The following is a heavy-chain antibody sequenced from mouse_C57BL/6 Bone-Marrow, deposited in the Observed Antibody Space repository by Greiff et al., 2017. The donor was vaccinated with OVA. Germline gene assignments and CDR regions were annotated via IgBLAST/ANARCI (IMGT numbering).Heavy chain of an antibody. CDR2: IWWDDDN. D-gene: IGHD2-5*01. J-gene: IGHJ3*01. Sequence: QVTLKVSGPGILQPSQTLSLTCSFSGFSLNTFGMGVGWIRQPSGRGLEWLGHIWWDDDNYYNPVLKSRLIISKDTSKNHVYLKSANVDSAETAIYDCARGYYSNSSWFAYWGQGTLVTVSA. CDR1: GFSLNTFGMG. V-gene: IGHV8-8*01. CDR3: ARGYYSNSSWFAY.